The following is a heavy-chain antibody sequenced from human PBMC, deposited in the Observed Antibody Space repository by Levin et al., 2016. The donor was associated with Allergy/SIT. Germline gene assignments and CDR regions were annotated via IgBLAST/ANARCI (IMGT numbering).Heavy chain of an antibody. CDR3: ASRGYSYGDLDY. V-gene: IGHV3-21*01. Sequence: WIRQPPGKGLEWVSSISSSSSYIYYADSVKGRFTISRDNAKNSLYLQMNSLRAEDTAVYYCASRGYSYGDLDYWGQGTLVTVSS. CDR2: ISSSSSYI. J-gene: IGHJ4*02. D-gene: IGHD5-18*01.